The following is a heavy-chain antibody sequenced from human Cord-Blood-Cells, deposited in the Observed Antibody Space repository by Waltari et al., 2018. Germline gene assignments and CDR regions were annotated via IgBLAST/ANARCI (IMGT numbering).Heavy chain of an antibody. D-gene: IGHD2-2*01. Sequence: QVQLVQSGAEVKKPGASVKVSCTASGYTFTGYYMHWVRQAPGQGLEWMGWINPNSGGTNYAQKFQGRVTMTRDTSISTAYMELSRLRSDDTAVYYCARDDGYCSSTSCYPHFDYWGQGTLVTVSS. CDR3: ARDDGYCSSTSCYPHFDY. CDR1: GYTFTGYY. V-gene: IGHV1-2*02. J-gene: IGHJ4*02. CDR2: INPNSGGT.